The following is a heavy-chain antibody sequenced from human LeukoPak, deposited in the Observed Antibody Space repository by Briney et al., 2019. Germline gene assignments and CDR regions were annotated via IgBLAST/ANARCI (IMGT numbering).Heavy chain of an antibody. D-gene: IGHD3-3*01. CDR2: INHSGST. CDR3: ARHRRNDFWSGYFFDY. Sequence: NASETLSLTCAVYGGSFSGYYWSWIRQPPGKGLEWIGEINHSGSTNYNPSLKSRVTISVDTSKNQFSLKLSSVTAADTAVYYCARHRRNDFWSGYFFDYWGQGTLVTVSS. CDR1: GGSFSGYY. J-gene: IGHJ4*02. V-gene: IGHV4-34*01.